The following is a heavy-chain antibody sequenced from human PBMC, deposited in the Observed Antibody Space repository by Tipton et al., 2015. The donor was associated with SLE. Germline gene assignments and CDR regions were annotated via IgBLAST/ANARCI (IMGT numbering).Heavy chain of an antibody. CDR1: GGSFSGYY. J-gene: IGHJ1*01. V-gene: IGHV4-34*01. D-gene: IGHD6-25*01. CDR3: ASPGSSAPGPYFQH. CDR2: INHSGST. Sequence: TLSLTCAVYGGSFSGYYWSWIRQPPGKGLEWIGEINHSGSTNYKPSLKSRVTISVDTSNNQFSLKLSSVTAADTAVYYCASPGSSAPGPYFQHWGQGTLVTVSS.